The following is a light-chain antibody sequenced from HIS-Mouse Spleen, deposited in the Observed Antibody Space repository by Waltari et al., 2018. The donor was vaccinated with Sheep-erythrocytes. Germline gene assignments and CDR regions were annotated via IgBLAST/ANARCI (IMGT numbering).Light chain of an antibody. Sequence: QSALTQPRSVSGSPGPSVTIPCTGTSSDGGGYNYVPWYQQHPGKAPKLMIYDVSKRPSGVPDRFSGSKSGNTASLTISGLQAEDEADYYCCSYAGSYTVVFGGGTKLTVL. CDR2: DVS. CDR3: CSYAGSYTVV. V-gene: IGLV2-11*01. CDR1: SSDGGGYNY. J-gene: IGLJ2*01.